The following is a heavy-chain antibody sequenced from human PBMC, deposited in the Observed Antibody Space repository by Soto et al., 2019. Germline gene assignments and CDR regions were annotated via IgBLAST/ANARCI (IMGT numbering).Heavy chain of an antibody. CDR3: AHCGSTSWFCAFDI. CDR1: GYTFTSYG. V-gene: IGHV1-18*01. CDR2: ISAYNGNT. Sequence: GASVKVSCKASGYTFTSYGISWVRQAPGQGLEWMGWISAYNGNTNYAQKLQGRVTMTTDTSTSTAYMELRSLRSDDTAVYYCAHCGSTSWFCAFDIWGQGTMVTVSS. D-gene: IGHD2-2*01. J-gene: IGHJ3*02.